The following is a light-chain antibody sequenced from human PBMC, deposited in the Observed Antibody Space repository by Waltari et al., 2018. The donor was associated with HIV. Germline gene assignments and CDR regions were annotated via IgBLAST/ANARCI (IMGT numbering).Light chain of an antibody. CDR2: AAS. CDR3: QQSYSPTFT. CDR1: QRISRY. Sequence: DIQMTQSPSSLSASVGDRVSITCRVSQRISRYLNWYRQKPGAATELLIYAASSLQRGVPSRFSGSGSGTDFTLTISALQPEDFATYYCQQSYSPTFTFGPGTKVDFK. J-gene: IGKJ3*01. V-gene: IGKV1-39*01.